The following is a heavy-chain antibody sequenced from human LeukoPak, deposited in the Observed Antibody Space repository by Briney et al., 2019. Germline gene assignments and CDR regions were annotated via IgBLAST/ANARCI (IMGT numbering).Heavy chain of an antibody. V-gene: IGHV3-7*04. CDR2: IKQDGSIQ. CDR3: AGDISSSGGFEY. Sequence: PGGSLRLSCAASGFTFSTYWMNWVRQAPGKGLEWVANIKQDGSIQYYVDSVRGRFTISRDNAKNSLYLQMNSLRAEDTAVYYCAGDISSSGGFEYWGQGTLVTVSS. CDR1: GFTFSTYW. D-gene: IGHD6-6*01. J-gene: IGHJ4*02.